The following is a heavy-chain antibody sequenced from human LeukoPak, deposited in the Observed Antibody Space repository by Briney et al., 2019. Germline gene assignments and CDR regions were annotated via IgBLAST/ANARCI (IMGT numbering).Heavy chain of an antibody. CDR1: GGSISSYY. CDR2: IYYSGST. Sequence: PSETLSLTCTVSGGSISSYYWSWIRQPPGKGLEWIGYIYYSGSTNYNPSLKSRVTISVDTSKNQFSLKLSSVTAADTAVYYCARDLGYCSSTSCSHNWFDPWGQGTLVTVSS. J-gene: IGHJ5*02. D-gene: IGHD2-2*01. V-gene: IGHV4-59*01. CDR3: ARDLGYCSSTSCSHNWFDP.